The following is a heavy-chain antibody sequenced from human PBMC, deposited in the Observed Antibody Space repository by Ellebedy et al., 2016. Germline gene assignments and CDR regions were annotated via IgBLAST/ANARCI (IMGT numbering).Heavy chain of an antibody. CDR1: GFSFSDFA. CDR3: LNGDY. CDR2: ISHHGRNV. Sequence: GGSLRLSXSASGFSFSDFAMHWVRQTPERGLEYVSSISHHGRNVFYADSVKGRFTISRDNSKNTLFLQMNSLRPEDMAVYYCLNGDYWGQGSLVSVSS. J-gene: IGHJ4*02. V-gene: IGHV3-64D*06.